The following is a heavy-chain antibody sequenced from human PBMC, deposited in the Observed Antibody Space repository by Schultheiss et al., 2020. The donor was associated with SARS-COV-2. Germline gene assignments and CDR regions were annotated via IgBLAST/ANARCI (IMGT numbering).Heavy chain of an antibody. D-gene: IGHD2-2*01. V-gene: IGHV3-21*01. CDR2: ISSSSSYI. CDR1: GFTFSNAW. J-gene: IGHJ4*02. Sequence: GGSLRLSCAASGFTFSNAWMSWVRQAPGKGLEWVSSISSSSSYIYYADSVKGRFTISRDNAKNSLYLQMNSLRAEDTAVYYCARDQYGNLDYWGQGTLVTVSS. CDR3: ARDQYGNLDY.